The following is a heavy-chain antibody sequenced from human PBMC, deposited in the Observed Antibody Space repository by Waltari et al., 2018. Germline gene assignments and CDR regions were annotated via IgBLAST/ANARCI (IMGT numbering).Heavy chain of an antibody. J-gene: IGHJ3*02. Sequence: EVKLVESGGGLIQPGGSLRLSCVASGCSFDSYAMNWVRQIPRKGPEWVSVISGRGAFTNYADAFEGRFTVSRDNSKNTLYLQMNSLRAEDTAVYYCARDQGSGWYGGAFDIWGQGTMVTVSS. CDR3: ARDQGSGWYGGAFDI. V-gene: IGHV3-23*04. CDR2: ISGRGAFT. CDR1: GCSFDSYA. D-gene: IGHD6-19*01.